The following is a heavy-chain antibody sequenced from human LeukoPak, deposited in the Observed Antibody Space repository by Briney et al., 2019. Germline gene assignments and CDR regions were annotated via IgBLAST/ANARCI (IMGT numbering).Heavy chain of an antibody. J-gene: IGHJ4*02. CDR2: IYTSGST. V-gene: IGHV4-4*07. Sequence: SETLSLTCSVSGGSISSNYWSWIRQPAGKGLEWIGRIYTSGSTKYNPSLKSRVTMSVDTSKNQFSLKLSSMTSTDTAVYYCAREWNPSGWVDYFDSWGQGTLVTVSS. CDR1: GGSISSNY. D-gene: IGHD1-1*01. CDR3: AREWNPSGWVDYFDS.